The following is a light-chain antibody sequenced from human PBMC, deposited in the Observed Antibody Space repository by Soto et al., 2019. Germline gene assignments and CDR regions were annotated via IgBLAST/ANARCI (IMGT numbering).Light chain of an antibody. Sequence: IQMTQSPSSVSASVGDRVTITCRASQDISSWLAWYQQKPGKAPKLLIYAASSLHSGVPSRFSGSGSGTDFTLTITSLQPEDIGTYYCQQTDTLPSTFGQGTRLEIK. V-gene: IGKV1D-12*01. CDR3: QQTDTLPST. CDR2: AAS. J-gene: IGKJ5*01. CDR1: QDISSW.